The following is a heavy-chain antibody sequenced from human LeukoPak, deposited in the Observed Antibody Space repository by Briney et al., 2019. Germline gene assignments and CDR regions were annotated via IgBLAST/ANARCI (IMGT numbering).Heavy chain of an antibody. CDR3: ARKNGLDY. J-gene: IGHJ4*02. V-gene: IGHV3-48*01. Sequence: GGSLRLSCAGSGFTFSTYSMNWVRLAPGKGLEWVSYISPTSGTIYYTDSVKGRFTISRDNAKNSLYLQMNSLRAEDTAVYYCARKNGLDYWGQGTLVTVSS. CDR1: GFTFSTYS. CDR2: ISPTSGTI.